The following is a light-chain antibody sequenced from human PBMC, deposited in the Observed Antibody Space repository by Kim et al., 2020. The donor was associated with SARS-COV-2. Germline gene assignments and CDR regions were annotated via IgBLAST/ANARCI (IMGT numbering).Light chain of an antibody. J-gene: IGKJ4*01. CDR2: DAS. CDR3: QQYNSYSLT. Sequence: ASVGDGVTITCRASQSSSSWLAWYQQKPGKAPKLLIYDASSLESGVPSRFSGSGSGTEFTLTISSLQPDDFATYYCQQYNSYSLTFGGGTKVDIK. V-gene: IGKV1-5*01. CDR1: QSSSSW.